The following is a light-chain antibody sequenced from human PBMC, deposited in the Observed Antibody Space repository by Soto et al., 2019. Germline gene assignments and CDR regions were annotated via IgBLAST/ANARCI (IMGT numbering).Light chain of an antibody. CDR1: SSDIGSYNS. V-gene: IGLV2-8*01. CDR3: TAYAGGNILV. J-gene: IGLJ2*01. Sequence: QSALTQPPSASGSPGQSVTISCTGTSSDIGSYNSVSWYQQHPGKAPKLMIYDVRKRPSGVPDRFSGSKSGNTASLTVSGLQAEDEADYYCTAYAGGNILVFGGGTKVTVL. CDR2: DVR.